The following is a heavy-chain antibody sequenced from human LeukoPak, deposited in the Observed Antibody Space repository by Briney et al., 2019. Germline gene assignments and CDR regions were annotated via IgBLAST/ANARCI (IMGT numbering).Heavy chain of an antibody. CDR1: GGSFSGYY. J-gene: IGHJ4*02. D-gene: IGHD6-19*01. CDR2: INHSGST. Sequence: SETLSLTCAVYGGSFSGYYWSWIRQPPGKGLEWIGEINHSGSTNYNPSLKSRVTISVDTSKNQFSLKLSSVTAADTAVYYCARHVFGSGWFDYWGQGTLVTVSS. V-gene: IGHV4-34*01. CDR3: ARHVFGSGWFDY.